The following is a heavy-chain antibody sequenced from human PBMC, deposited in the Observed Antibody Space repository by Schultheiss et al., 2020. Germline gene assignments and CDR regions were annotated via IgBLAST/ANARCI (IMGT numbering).Heavy chain of an antibody. J-gene: IGHJ4*02. D-gene: IGHD3-10*01. V-gene: IGHV3-74*01. CDR3: ARAQYGSGSFYFDY. Sequence: GGSLRLSCAASGFTFSSYWMHWVRQAPGKGLVWVSRINGDGSSTTYADSVKGRFTISRDNAKNTLYLQVNSLRAEDTAVYYCARAQYGSGSFYFDYWGQGTLVNVSS. CDR1: GFTFSSYW. CDR2: INGDGSST.